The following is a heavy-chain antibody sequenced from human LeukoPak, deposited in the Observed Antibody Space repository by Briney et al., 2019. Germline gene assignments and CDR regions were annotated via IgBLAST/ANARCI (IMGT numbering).Heavy chain of an antibody. Sequence: SETLSLTCTVSGGSISSYYWSWIRQPPGKGLECIGYIYYSGSTNYNPSLKSRVTISVDTCKNQFSLKLSSVTAADTAVYYCARRTYFYDSSGYYFDYWGQGTLVTVSS. CDR3: ARRTYFYDSSGYYFDY. J-gene: IGHJ4*02. V-gene: IGHV4-59*01. CDR1: GGSISSYY. D-gene: IGHD3-22*01. CDR2: IYYSGST.